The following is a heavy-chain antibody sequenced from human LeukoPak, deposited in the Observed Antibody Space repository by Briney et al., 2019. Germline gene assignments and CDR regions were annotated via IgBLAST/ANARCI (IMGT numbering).Heavy chain of an antibody. Sequence: SETLSLTCTVSGGSISRNYWSWLRQAPGKGLEWTGYIHYSGRANYNPSLKSRVTMSADTSKNQFSLKVNSVTATDTAVYYCASYLTIGGNSYGFDYWGQGALVTVSS. CDR2: IHYSGRA. J-gene: IGHJ4*02. CDR1: GGSISRNY. CDR3: ASYLTIGGNSYGFDY. D-gene: IGHD5-18*01. V-gene: IGHV4-59*08.